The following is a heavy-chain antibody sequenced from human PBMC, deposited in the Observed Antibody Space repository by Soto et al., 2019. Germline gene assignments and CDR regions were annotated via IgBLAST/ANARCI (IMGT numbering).Heavy chain of an antibody. V-gene: IGHV3-64*01. D-gene: IGHD6-13*01. CDR2: ISSNGGST. J-gene: IGHJ6*03. Sequence: GGSLRLSCAASGFTFSSYAMHWVRQAPGKGLEYVSAISSNGGSTYYANSVKGRFTISRDNSKNTLYLQMGSLRAEDMAVYYCARDDREYSSSSYYYYYMDVWGKGTTVTVSS. CDR1: GFTFSSYA. CDR3: ARDDREYSSSSYYYYYMDV.